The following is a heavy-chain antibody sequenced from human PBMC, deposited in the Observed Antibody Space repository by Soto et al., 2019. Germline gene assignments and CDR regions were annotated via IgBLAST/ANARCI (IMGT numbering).Heavy chain of an antibody. Sequence: ASVKVSCKASGYTFTSYGISWVRQAPGQGLEWMGWISAYNGNTNYAQKLQGRVTMTTDTSTSTAYVEPRSLRSDDTAVYYCARDLGGYDFAYWGQGTLVTVSS. D-gene: IGHD5-12*01. J-gene: IGHJ4*02. CDR3: ARDLGGYDFAY. CDR1: GYTFTSYG. CDR2: ISAYNGNT. V-gene: IGHV1-18*01.